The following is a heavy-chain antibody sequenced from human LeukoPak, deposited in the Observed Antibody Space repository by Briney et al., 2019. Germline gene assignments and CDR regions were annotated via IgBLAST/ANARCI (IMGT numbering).Heavy chain of an antibody. V-gene: IGHV4-34*01. CDR1: GGSFSGYY. J-gene: IGHJ4*02. CDR2: INHSGST. CDR3: AKVPRIYWRGGSCQLFLLDY. Sequence: SETLSLTCAVYGGSFSGYYWTWIRQPPGKGLEWIGEINHSGSTNYNPPLKSRVTISVDTSKNQFSLKLSSVTAADTAVYYCAKVPRIYWRGGSCQLFLLDYRGQGTLVTVSS. D-gene: IGHD2-15*01.